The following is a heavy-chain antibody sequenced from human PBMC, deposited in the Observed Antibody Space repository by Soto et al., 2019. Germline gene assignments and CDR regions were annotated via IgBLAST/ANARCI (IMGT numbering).Heavy chain of an antibody. CDR3: ARVGGYCSASSCHFHYYYGLDV. J-gene: IGHJ6*02. Sequence: GSVKVSYKASGYTFNNYGISLVRQAPGQGVEWLGWISAKKGNTKNAQKVQGRVTMTTDTSTSTAYMELRSLRSEDTAVYYCARVGGYCSASSCHFHYYYGLDVWGQGTTVTVSS. CDR1: GYTFNNYG. D-gene: IGHD2-15*01. V-gene: IGHV1-18*01. CDR2: ISAKKGNT.